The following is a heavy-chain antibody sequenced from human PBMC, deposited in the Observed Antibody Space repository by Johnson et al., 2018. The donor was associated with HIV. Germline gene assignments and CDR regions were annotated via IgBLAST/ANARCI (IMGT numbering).Heavy chain of an antibody. J-gene: IGHJ3*02. V-gene: IGHV3-15*01. Sequence: VLLVESGGGVVQPGRSLRLSCAASGFTFTNAWMSWVRQAPGKGLEWVGHIKSKTDGGTTDYAAPVKGRFTISRDDSKNTLYLQMNSLKAVDTSVYYCSPGGPYLGDECYSSGGSDIWGQVTMVTISS. CDR3: SPGGPYLGDECYSSGGSDI. CDR2: IKSKTDGGTT. D-gene: IGHD2-21*01. CDR1: GFTFTNAW.